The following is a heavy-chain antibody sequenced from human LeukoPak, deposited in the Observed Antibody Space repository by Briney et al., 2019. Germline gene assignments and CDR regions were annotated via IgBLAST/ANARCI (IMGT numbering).Heavy chain of an antibody. D-gene: IGHD3-22*01. Sequence: ASVKVSCKASGYTFTGYYMHWVRQAPGQGLEWMGWINPNSGGTNYAQKFQGRVTMTRDTSISTAYMELSRLRSDDTAVYYCARAPYYYDSSGYFGIWGQGTMVTVSS. CDR2: INPNSGGT. V-gene: IGHV1-2*02. CDR3: ARAPYYYDSSGYFGI. CDR1: GYTFTGYY. J-gene: IGHJ3*02.